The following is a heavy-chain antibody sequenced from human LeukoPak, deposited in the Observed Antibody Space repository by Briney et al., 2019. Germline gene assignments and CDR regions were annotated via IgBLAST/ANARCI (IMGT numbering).Heavy chain of an antibody. CDR1: GFTFSNAW. CDR2: IKSKTDGGTT. J-gene: IGHJ6*03. D-gene: IGHD3-10*01. V-gene: IGHV3-15*01. CDR3: ARDFRRGETLYYMDV. Sequence: PGGSLRLSCAASGFTFSNAWMSWVRQAPGKGLEWVGRIKSKTDGGTTDYAAPVKGRFTISRDNSKNTLYLQMNSLRAEDTAVYYCARDFRRGETLYYMDVWGKGTTVTISS.